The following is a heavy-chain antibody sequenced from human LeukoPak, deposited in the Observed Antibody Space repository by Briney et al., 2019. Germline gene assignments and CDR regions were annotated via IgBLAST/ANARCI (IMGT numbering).Heavy chain of an antibody. Sequence: SQTLSLTCAISGDSVSSNSAAWNWIRQSPSRGLEWLGRTCYRSKWYNDYAVSVKSRITINPDTSKNQFSLQLNPVTPEDTAVYYCARDKGSGPSAAYFDYYYYGMDVWGQGTTVTVSS. J-gene: IGHJ6*02. CDR3: ARDKGSGPSAAYFDYYYYGMDV. CDR2: TCYRSKWYN. CDR1: GDSVSSNSAA. D-gene: IGHD2/OR15-2a*01. V-gene: IGHV6-1*01.